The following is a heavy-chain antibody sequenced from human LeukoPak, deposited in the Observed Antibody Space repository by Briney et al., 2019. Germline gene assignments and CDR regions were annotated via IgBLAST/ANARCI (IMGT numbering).Heavy chain of an antibody. V-gene: IGHV5-51*01. CDR3: ARHLLTPGGSYYFDF. Sequence: GESLKISCKGSGSSFTSYWIGWVRHMPGKGLEWMGIIYPGDSDIRYSPSFQGQVTISADKSISTAYLQWSSLRASDTAIYYCARHLLTPGGSYYFDFWGQGTLVTVSS. D-gene: IGHD1-26*01. CDR1: GSSFTSYW. J-gene: IGHJ4*02. CDR2: IYPGDSDI.